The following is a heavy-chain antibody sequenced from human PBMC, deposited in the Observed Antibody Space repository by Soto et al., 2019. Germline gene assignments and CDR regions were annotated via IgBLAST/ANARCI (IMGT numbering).Heavy chain of an antibody. CDR1: GGTFSSYA. CDR2: IIPIFGTA. J-gene: IGHJ6*02. Sequence: SVKVSCKASGGTFSSYAISWVRQAPGQGLEWMGGIIPIFGTANYAQKFRGRVTITADESTSTAYMGLSSLRSEDTAVYYCARDTGEVAYYYYGMDVWGQGTTVTVSS. D-gene: IGHD2-15*01. V-gene: IGHV1-69*13. CDR3: ARDTGEVAYYYYGMDV.